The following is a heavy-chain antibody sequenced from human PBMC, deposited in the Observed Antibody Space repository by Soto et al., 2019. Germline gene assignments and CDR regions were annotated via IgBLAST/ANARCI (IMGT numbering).Heavy chain of an antibody. CDR1: GFRFTSYA. J-gene: IGHJ4*02. Sequence: ASVKVSCKASGFRFTSYAITWVRQAPGQGLEWMGWISAHNGNTKYAQNLQGRVTMSTDTSKSIAYLQMNSLKIEDTALYYCTRDSDRDVVRSFDWLFDHWGQGTLVTVSS. V-gene: IGHV1-18*01. CDR3: TRDSDRDVVRSFDWLFDH. CDR2: ISAHNGNT. D-gene: IGHD3-9*01.